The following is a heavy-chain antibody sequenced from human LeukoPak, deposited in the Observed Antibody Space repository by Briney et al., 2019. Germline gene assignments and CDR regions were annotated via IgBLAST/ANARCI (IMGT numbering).Heavy chain of an antibody. D-gene: IGHD3-10*01. CDR1: GGSISSYY. CDR2: IYTSGST. V-gene: IGHV4-4*07. J-gene: IGHJ4*02. Sequence: SETLSLTCTVSGGSISSYYWSWIRQPAGKGLEWIGRIYTSGSTNYNPSLKSRVTMSVDTSKNQFPLKLSSVTAADTAVYYCAREGLTWFGELFFDYWGQGTLVTVSS. CDR3: AREGLTWFGELFFDY.